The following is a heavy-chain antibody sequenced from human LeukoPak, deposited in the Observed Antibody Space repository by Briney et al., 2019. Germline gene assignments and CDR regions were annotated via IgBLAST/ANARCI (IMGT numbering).Heavy chain of an antibody. CDR2: INPNSGGT. J-gene: IGHJ4*02. D-gene: IGHD2-2*02. Sequence: ASVKVSCKASGYTFTGYYMHWVRQAPGHGREWMGWINPNSGGTNYAQKFQGRVTMTRDTSISTAYMELSRLRSDDTAVYYCARRQIYCSSTSCYIKNWGQGTLVTVSS. CDR1: GYTFTGYY. CDR3: ARRQIYCSSTSCYIKN. V-gene: IGHV1-2*02.